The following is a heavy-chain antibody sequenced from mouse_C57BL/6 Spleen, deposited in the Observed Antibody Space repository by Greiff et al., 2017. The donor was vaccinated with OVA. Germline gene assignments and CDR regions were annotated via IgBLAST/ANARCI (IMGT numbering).Heavy chain of an antibody. V-gene: IGHV5-16*01. D-gene: IGHD1-1*01. CDR3: AREHYYGSGGCAY. Sequence: EVKLVESEGGLVQPGSSMKLSCTASGFTFSDYYMAWVRQVPEKGLEWVANINYDGSSTYYLDSLKSRFIISRDNAKNILYLQMSSLKSEDTATYYCAREHYYGSGGCAYWGQGTLVTVSA. CDR1: GFTFSDYY. CDR2: INYDGSST. J-gene: IGHJ3*01.